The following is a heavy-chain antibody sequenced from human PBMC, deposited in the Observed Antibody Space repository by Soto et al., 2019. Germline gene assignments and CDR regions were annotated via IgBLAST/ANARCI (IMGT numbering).Heavy chain of an antibody. CDR2: TNSDGTSI. CDR3: ASGFPMDV. V-gene: IGHV3-74*01. CDR1: GFTFSSYW. Sequence: VGSLRLSCAASGFTFSSYWMHWVRQAPGKGLVWISRTNSDGTSISYADSVKGRFTISRDNAENTLYLQMNSLRAEDSAVYYCASGFPMDVWGQGTTVTVSS. D-gene: IGHD6-25*01. J-gene: IGHJ6*02.